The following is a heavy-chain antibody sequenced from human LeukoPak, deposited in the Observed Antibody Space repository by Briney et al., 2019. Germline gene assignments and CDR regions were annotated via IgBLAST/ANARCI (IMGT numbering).Heavy chain of an antibody. V-gene: IGHV1-18*01. CDR1: GYTFTSYG. CDR2: ISAYNGNT. CDR3: ARTVLRFLEWLSPPYNWFDP. D-gene: IGHD3-3*01. J-gene: IGHJ5*02. Sequence: ASVKVSCKASGYTFTSYGISWVRQAPGQGLEWTGWISAYNGNTNYAQKLQGRVTMTTDTSTSTAYMELRSLRSDDTAVYYCARTVLRFLEWLSPPYNWFDPWGQGTLVTVSS.